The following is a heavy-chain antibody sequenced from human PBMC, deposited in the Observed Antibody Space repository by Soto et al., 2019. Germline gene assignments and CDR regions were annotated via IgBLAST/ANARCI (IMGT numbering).Heavy chain of an antibody. CDR3: AKGRTLDP. D-gene: IGHD1-7*01. V-gene: IGHV3-53*01. J-gene: IGHJ5*02. CDR1: GFSVSNTF. Sequence: EVQLVESGGTLIQPGGSLRLSCAASGFSVSNTFMTWVRQAPGKGLEWVSCVYRDGTTYYGDSVKGRFTISRDRATNTLFLQMHRLRAEDTAVYYCAKGRTLDPWGQGTLVTVSS. CDR2: VYRDGTT.